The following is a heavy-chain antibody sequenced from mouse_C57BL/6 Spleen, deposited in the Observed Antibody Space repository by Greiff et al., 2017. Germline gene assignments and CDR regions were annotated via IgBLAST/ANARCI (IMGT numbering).Heavy chain of an antibody. V-gene: IGHV1-64*01. CDR2: IHPNSGST. CDR3: APYGSYWYFDV. J-gene: IGHJ1*03. D-gene: IGHD2-2*01. CDR1: GYTFTSYW. Sequence: VQLQQPGAELAKPGASVKLSCKASGYTFTSYWMHWVKQRPGQGLEWIGMIHPNSGSTNYNEKFKSKATLTVDKSSSTAYMQLSSLTSEDSAVYCCAPYGSYWYFDVWGTGTTVTVSS.